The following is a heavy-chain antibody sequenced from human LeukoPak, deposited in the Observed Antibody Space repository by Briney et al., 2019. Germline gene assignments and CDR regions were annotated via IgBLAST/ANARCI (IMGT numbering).Heavy chain of an antibody. Sequence: ASVKVSCKASGYSFTTFYMHWMRQAPGQGLEWMGWISTYNGNTNYAQKFQGRVTMTTDTSTSTAYMELRSLRSDDTAIYYCARDVPGSIGTTARFDPWGQGTLVTVSS. J-gene: IGHJ5*02. V-gene: IGHV1-18*04. CDR1: GYSFTTFY. CDR3: ARDVPGSIGTTARFDP. CDR2: ISTYNGNT. D-gene: IGHD1-1*01.